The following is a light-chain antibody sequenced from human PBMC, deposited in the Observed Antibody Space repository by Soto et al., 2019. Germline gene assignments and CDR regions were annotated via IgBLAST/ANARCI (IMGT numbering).Light chain of an antibody. CDR2: GAS. CDR1: QFIRTY. Sequence: DIQMTQSPSSLSASVGDRVTITCRASQFIRTYLNWYQQKPGKAPKLLIYGASNLHTGVPSRFTGSGSGTDFTLTISPLQPEDVATYYCQQSHSTPRTFGQGTRVEIK. V-gene: IGKV1-39*01. CDR3: QQSHSTPRT. J-gene: IGKJ1*01.